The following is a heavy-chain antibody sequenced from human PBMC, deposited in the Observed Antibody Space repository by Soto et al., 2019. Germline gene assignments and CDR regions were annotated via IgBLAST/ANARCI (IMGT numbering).Heavy chain of an antibody. CDR1: GFTFSSYG. Sequence: GSLRLSCAASGFTFSSYGMHWVRQAPGKGLEWVAVISYDGSNKYYADSVKGRFTISRDNSKNTLYLQMNSLRAEDTAVYYCAKDEGSSWYLEIDYWGQGTLVTVSS. V-gene: IGHV3-30*18. D-gene: IGHD6-13*01. J-gene: IGHJ4*02. CDR3: AKDEGSSWYLEIDY. CDR2: ISYDGSNK.